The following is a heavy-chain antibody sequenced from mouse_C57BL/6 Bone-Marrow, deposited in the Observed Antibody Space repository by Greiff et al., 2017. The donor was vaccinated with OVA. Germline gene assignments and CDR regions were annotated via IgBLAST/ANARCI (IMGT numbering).Heavy chain of an antibody. Sequence: VQLQQSGPELVKPGASVKISCKASGYTFTDYYMNWVKQSHGKSLEWIGDINPNNGGTSYNQKFKGKATLTVDKSSSTAYMELRSLTSEDSAVYYCARSGLYYYGSSYWYFDVWGTGTTVTVSS. D-gene: IGHD1-1*01. CDR3: ARSGLYYYGSSYWYFDV. V-gene: IGHV1-26*01. CDR1: GYTFTDYY. J-gene: IGHJ1*03. CDR2: INPNNGGT.